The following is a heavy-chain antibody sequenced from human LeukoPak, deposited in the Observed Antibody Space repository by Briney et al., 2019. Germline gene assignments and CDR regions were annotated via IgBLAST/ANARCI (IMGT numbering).Heavy chain of an antibody. CDR2: IYYSGST. CDR1: GESFSDYY. CDR3: ARNYDRMDY. Sequence: SETLSLTCAVYGESFSDYYWSWIRQPPGRGLEWLGYIYYSGSTHYNPSLKSRVTMSVDTSKNQFSLKVSSVTAADTAVYFCARNYDRMDYWGQGTLVTVSS. J-gene: IGHJ4*02. D-gene: IGHD3-22*01. V-gene: IGHV4-59*01.